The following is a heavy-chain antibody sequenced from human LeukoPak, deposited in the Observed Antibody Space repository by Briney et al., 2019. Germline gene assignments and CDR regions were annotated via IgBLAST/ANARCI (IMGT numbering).Heavy chain of an antibody. CDR2: MNPNSGNT. CDR1: GYTFTSYD. CDR3: AREVYYDSSGYYN. V-gene: IGHV1-8*03. Sequence: ASVKVSCKASGYTFTSYDIKWVRQATGQGLEWMGWMNPNSGNTGYAQKFQGRVTITRNTSISTAYMELSSLRSEDTAVYYCAREVYYDSSGYYNWGQGTLVTVSS. J-gene: IGHJ4*02. D-gene: IGHD3-22*01.